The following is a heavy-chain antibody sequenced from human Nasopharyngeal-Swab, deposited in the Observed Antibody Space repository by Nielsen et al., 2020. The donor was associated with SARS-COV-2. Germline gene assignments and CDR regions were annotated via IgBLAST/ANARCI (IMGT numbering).Heavy chain of an antibody. CDR2: ISSSSSYI. CDR3: ARVDADYDFWSGSKSGLFDY. Sequence: GESLTISCATSGFTFSSYSMNWIRQAPGKGLEWVSSISSSSSYIYYADSVKGRFTISRDNAKNSLYLQMNSLRAEDTAVYYCARVDADYDFWSGSKSGLFDYWGQGTLVTVSS. J-gene: IGHJ4*02. D-gene: IGHD3-3*01. CDR1: GFTFSSYS. V-gene: IGHV3-21*01.